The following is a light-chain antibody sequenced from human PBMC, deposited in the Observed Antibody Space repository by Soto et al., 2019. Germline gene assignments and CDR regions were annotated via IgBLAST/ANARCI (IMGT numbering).Light chain of an antibody. J-gene: IGKJ3*01. Sequence: EIVLTQSPGTLSLSPGERATLSCRASQSVTSSNLAWYQQKPGQAPRLLIYDASSRATGIPDRFSGSGFGTDFTLTISRLEPEDFAVYYCQQYGSSPFTFGPGTKVDI. V-gene: IGKV3-20*01. CDR2: DAS. CDR1: QSVTSSN. CDR3: QQYGSSPFT.